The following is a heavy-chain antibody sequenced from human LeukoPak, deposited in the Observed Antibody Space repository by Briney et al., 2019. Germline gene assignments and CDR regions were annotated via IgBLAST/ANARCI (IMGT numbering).Heavy chain of an antibody. V-gene: IGHV4-4*02. Sequence: SETLSLTCAVSGGSISSSNWWSWVRQPPGKGLEWIGEIYHSGSTNYDPSLKSRVTISVDKSKNQFSLKLSSVTAADTAVYYCASHSGSYYFDHWGQGTLVTVSS. J-gene: IGHJ4*02. CDR1: GGSISSSNW. CDR3: ASHSGSYYFDH. D-gene: IGHD1-26*01. CDR2: IYHSGST.